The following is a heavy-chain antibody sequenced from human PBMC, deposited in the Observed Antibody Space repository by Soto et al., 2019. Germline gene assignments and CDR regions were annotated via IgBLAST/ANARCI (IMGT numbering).Heavy chain of an antibody. J-gene: IGHJ6*03. D-gene: IGHD2-2*01. CDR1: GGSFSGYY. Sequence: QVQLQQWGAGLLKPSETLSLTCAVYGGSFSGYYWSWIRQPPGKGLEWIGEINHSGSTNYNPSLKSRVTLSVDTSKNQFALKLSSVTAADTAVYYCARIVVVPAAILYYYYYYMDVWCKVTTVTVSS. CDR2: INHSGST. V-gene: IGHV4-34*01. CDR3: ARIVVVPAAILYYYYYYMDV.